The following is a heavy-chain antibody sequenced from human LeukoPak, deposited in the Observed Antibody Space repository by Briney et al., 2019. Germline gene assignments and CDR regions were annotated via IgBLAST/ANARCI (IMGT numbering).Heavy chain of an antibody. Sequence: GSLRLSCAASGFTFGSYGMSWVRRAPGKGPEWVSGISGSGGNTYYADSVKGRFTISRDNSQNTLYLQMNTLRAEDTAVYYCAKVVSGYHFDYWGQGTLVTVSS. J-gene: IGHJ4*02. CDR1: GFTFGSYG. D-gene: IGHD5-12*01. CDR3: AKVVSGYHFDY. CDR2: ISGSGGNT. V-gene: IGHV3-23*01.